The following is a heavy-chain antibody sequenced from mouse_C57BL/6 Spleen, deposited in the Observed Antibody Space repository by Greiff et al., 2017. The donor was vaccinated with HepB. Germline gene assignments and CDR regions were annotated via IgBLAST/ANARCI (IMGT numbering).Heavy chain of an antibody. CDR3: ARWGAYYSNYCAMDY. V-gene: IGHV1-61*01. D-gene: IGHD2-5*01. J-gene: IGHJ4*01. CDR2: IYPSDSET. CDR1: GYTFTSYW. Sequence: QVQLQQPGAELVRPGSSVKLSCKASGYTFTSYWMDWVKQRPGQGLEWIGNIYPSDSETHYNQKFKDKATLTVDKSSSTAYMQLSSLTSEDSAVYYCARWGAYYSNYCAMDYWGQGTSVTVSS.